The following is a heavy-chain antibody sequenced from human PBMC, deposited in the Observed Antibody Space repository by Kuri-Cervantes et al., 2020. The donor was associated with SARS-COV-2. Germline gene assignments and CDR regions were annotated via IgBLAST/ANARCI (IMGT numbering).Heavy chain of an antibody. CDR2: ISGSGGST. J-gene: IGHJ2*01. D-gene: IGHD4-11*01. Sequence: GESLKISCAASGFTFSSYAMSWVRQAPGKGLEWVSAISGSGGSTYYADSVKGRFTISRDNSKNTLYLQMNSLRAEDTAVYYCAKGVTVTLFWYFDLWGRGNLVTVSS. V-gene: IGHV3-23*01. CDR1: GFTFSSYA. CDR3: AKGVTVTLFWYFDL.